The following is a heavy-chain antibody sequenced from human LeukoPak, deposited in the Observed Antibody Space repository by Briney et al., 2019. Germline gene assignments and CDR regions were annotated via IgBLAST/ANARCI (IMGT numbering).Heavy chain of an antibody. D-gene: IGHD2-2*01. V-gene: IGHV3-48*04. CDR1: GFTFSRDS. CDR2: ISSSGSTI. Sequence: GGSLRLSCAASGFTFSRDSMNWVRQTPGKGLEWVSYISSSGSTIYYADSVKGRFTISRDNAKNSLYLQMNSLRAEDTAVYYCARDEEGYCSSTSCYAPFDYWGQGTLVTVSS. CDR3: ARDEEGYCSSTSCYAPFDY. J-gene: IGHJ4*02.